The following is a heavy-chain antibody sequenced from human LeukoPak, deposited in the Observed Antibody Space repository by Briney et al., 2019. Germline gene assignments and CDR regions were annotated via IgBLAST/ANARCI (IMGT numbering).Heavy chain of an antibody. V-gene: IGHV1-2*02. CDR2: MNTNSGGT. D-gene: IGHD6-19*01. Sequence: ASVKVSCKASGYTFTGHYMHWVRQAPGRGLEWMGWMNTNSGGTKYPQKFQGRVTMTRDTSINTAYMEVSRLTFDDTAVYYRARPRTSGWIHDVYDIWGQGTMVTVSS. J-gene: IGHJ3*02. CDR1: GYTFTGHY. CDR3: ARPRTSGWIHDVYDI.